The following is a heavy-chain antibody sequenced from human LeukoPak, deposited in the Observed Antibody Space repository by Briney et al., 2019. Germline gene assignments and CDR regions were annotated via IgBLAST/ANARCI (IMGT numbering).Heavy chain of an antibody. CDR1: GGSISSYY. J-gene: IGHJ6*03. CDR2: IYYSGST. CDR3: ARNYYYYMDV. Sequence: SETLSLTRTVSGGSISSYYWSWIRQPPGKGLEWIGYIYYSGSTNYNPSLKSRVTISVDTSKNQFSLKLSSVTAADTAVYYRARNYYYYMDVWGQGTLVTVSS. V-gene: IGHV4-59*01.